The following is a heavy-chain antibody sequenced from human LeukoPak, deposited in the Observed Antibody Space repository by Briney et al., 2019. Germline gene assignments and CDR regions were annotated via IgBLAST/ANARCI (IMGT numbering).Heavy chain of an antibody. Sequence: PSETLSLTCAVSGGSINSHYRGWIRQPPGKGLQWIGDIYYTGKNNYNPSLKSRVTISLDTSKDHLSLNLTSVLAADTAIYYCVRRDTGWNYFNCCSQRILVTVSS. D-gene: IGHD6-19*01. CDR1: GGSINSHY. V-gene: IGHV4-59*08. CDR2: IYYTGKN. J-gene: IGHJ4*01. CDR3: VRRDTGWNYFNC.